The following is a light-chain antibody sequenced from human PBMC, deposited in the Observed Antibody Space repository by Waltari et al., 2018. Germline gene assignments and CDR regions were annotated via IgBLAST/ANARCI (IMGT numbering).Light chain of an antibody. Sequence: QSALTQPASVSGSPGQSLTISCTGTSSDIGRYNYVSWYQHHPGKAPKLMIFDVNNRPSGFSNRFSGSKSGNTASLTISGLQAEDEADYYCSSYTTTSSLLVVFGGGTKLTVL. V-gene: IGLV2-14*03. CDR3: SSYTTTSSLLVV. CDR1: SSDIGRYNY. CDR2: DVN. J-gene: IGLJ2*01.